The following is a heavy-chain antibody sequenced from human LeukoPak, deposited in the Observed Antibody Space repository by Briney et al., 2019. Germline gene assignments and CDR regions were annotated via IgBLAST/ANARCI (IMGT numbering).Heavy chain of an antibody. CDR1: GFIFSNYA. CDR3: AQLSTTWYVPAVDY. D-gene: IGHD2-2*01. V-gene: IGHV3-23*01. CDR2: ISGSGAGT. J-gene: IGHJ4*02. Sequence: GGSLRLSCVASGFIFSNYAMSCVRQAPGKGLEWVSSISGSGAGTNYADSVKGRFSISRDNAKNTLSLQMNSLRAEDTAIYYCAQLSTTWYVPAVDYWGQGTLVTVSS.